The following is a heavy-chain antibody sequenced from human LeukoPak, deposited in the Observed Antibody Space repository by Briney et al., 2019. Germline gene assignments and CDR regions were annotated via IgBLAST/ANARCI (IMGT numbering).Heavy chain of an antibody. V-gene: IGHV7-4-1*02. CDR2: INTNTGNP. Sequence: ASVKVSCKASGGTFSSYAISWVRQAPGQGLEWMGWINTNTGNPTYAQGFTGRFVFSLDTSVSTAYLQISSLKAEDTAVYYCARESEQWLMDFDYWGQGTLVTVSS. J-gene: IGHJ4*02. D-gene: IGHD6-19*01. CDR1: GGTFSSYA. CDR3: ARESEQWLMDFDY.